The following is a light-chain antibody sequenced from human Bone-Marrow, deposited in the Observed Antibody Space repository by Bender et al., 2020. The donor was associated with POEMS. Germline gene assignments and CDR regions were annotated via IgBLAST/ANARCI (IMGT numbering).Light chain of an antibody. CDR3: CLYAGSSTLV. J-gene: IGLJ2*01. V-gene: IGLV2-14*03. Sequence: QSALTQPASVSGSPGQSITISCTGASTDIGGYDYVSWYQQHPGNAPKLMIWGVSHRPSGVSYRFSGSKSGNTASLTISGLQAEDEADYYCCLYAGSSTLVFGGGTKLTVL. CDR2: GVS. CDR1: STDIGGYDY.